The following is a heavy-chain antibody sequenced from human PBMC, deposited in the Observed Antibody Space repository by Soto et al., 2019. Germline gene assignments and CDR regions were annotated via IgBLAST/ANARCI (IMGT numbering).Heavy chain of an antibody. J-gene: IGHJ6*02. Sequence: GGSLRLSCGASAFSFSHYAMHWVRQAPGKGLECVAVISSDGNIKRYADSVKGRFTISRDNSENTLYLQMNSLSPEDTAVYYCARAGYCSGGRCYSPYYYYYGMDVWGQGTTVTVSS. CDR2: ISSDGNIK. CDR3: ARAGYCSGGRCYSPYYYYYGMDV. D-gene: IGHD2-15*01. V-gene: IGHV3-30-3*01. CDR1: AFSFSHYA.